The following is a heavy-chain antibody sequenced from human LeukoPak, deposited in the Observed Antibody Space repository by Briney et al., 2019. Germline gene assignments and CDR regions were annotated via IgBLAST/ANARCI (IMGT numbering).Heavy chain of an antibody. CDR3: ARLYYYDSSGYAFDI. V-gene: IGHV4-34*01. Sequence: PSETLSLTCPVYGGSFSGYYWSWIRQPPGKGLECIGEIHHSGSTNYNPSLKSRVTLSVDTSKNQFSLKLSSVTAADTAVYYCARLYYYDSSGYAFDIWGQGTMVTVSS. J-gene: IGHJ3*02. D-gene: IGHD3-22*01. CDR2: IHHSGST. CDR1: GGSFSGYY.